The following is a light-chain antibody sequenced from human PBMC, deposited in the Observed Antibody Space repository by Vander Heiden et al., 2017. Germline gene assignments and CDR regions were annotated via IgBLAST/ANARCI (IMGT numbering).Light chain of an antibody. CDR3: QRTST. Sequence: DIQLTQSPSSLSASVGDRATITCGASQGISSYLNWYRQKPGKVPKLLIYSASNLQSGVPSRFSGSGSGTDFTLTISSLQPEDVATYYGQRTSTFGGGTKVEIK. CDR1: QGISSY. J-gene: IGKJ4*01. CDR2: SAS. V-gene: IGKV1-27*01.